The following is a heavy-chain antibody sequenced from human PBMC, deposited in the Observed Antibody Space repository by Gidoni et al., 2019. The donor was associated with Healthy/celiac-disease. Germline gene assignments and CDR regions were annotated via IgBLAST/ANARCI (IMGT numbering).Heavy chain of an antibody. CDR1: GRSFSGYY. D-gene: IGHD1-26*01. CDR3: ARGLNWWELLSPPPRTFDY. J-gene: IGHJ4*02. V-gene: IGHV4-34*01. Sequence: QVQLQQWGAGLLKPSELLSLTSAVYGRSFSGYYWSWIRQPPGKGLEWLGEINHSGSTNYKPSLKSRVTISVDTSKNQFSLKLSSVTAADTAVYYCARGLNWWELLSPPPRTFDYWGQGTLVTVSS. CDR2: INHSGST.